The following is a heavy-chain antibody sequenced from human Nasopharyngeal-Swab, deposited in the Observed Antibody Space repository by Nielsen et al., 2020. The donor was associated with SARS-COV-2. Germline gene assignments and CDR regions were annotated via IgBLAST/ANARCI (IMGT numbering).Heavy chain of an antibody. J-gene: IGHJ6*03. Sequence: WIRQPPGKGLEWVSGLSVSWTGGNTYYADSVKGRFTISRDNAKNSLYLQMNSLRAEDTAVYYCARGLSGIVPSPILGLGPYYSYYYMDVWGKGTTVTVSS. D-gene: IGHD2-2*01. CDR2: LSVSWTGGNT. V-gene: IGHV3-23*01. CDR3: ARGLSGIVPSPILGLGPYYSYYYMDV.